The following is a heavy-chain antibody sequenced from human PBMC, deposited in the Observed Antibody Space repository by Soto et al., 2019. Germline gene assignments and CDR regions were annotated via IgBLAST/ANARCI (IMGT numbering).Heavy chain of an antibody. J-gene: IGHJ5*01. Sequence: GSSVKVSCKAIGYSFTSHYMHWLRQAPGQGLEWIGTIYPGGVNIGYAQKFKGSVTMTKDTSTSTVYMELNSLTSEDTAVYYCACDQGCGDLVCWFDSWGQGTLVTVSS. CDR1: GYSFTSHY. CDR2: IYPGGVNI. V-gene: IGHV1-46*03. D-gene: IGHD3-9*01. CDR3: ACDQGCGDLVCWFDS.